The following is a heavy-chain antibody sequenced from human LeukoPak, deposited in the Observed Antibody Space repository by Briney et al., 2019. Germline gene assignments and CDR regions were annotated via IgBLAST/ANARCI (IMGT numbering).Heavy chain of an antibody. J-gene: IGHJ4*02. CDR3: ARVIAALQFDY. V-gene: IGHV3-21*01. D-gene: IGHD6-6*01. CDR1: GFTFSSYS. CDR2: ISSSSSYI. Sequence: GGSLRLSCGASGFTFSSYSMNWVRQAPGKGLEWVSSISSSSSYIYYADSVKGRFTISRDNAKNSLYLQMNSLRAEDTAVYYCARVIAALQFDYWGQGTLVTVSS.